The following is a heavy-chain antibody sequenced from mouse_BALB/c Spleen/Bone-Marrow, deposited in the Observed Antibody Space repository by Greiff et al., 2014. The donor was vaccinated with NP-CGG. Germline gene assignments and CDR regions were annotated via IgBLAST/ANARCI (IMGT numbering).Heavy chain of an antibody. D-gene: IGHD2-1*01. V-gene: IGHV1-7*01. CDR2: INPSTGYT. CDR3: ARSYGKNVDY. J-gene: IGHJ2*01. Sequence: QVQLQQSGAEQAKPGAPVKMSCKASGYTFTSYWMHWVKQRPGQGLEWIGNINPSTGYTEYNQKFKDKATLTADKSSSTAYMQLNSLTSEDSAVYYRARSYGKNVDYWGQGTTLTVSS. CDR1: GYTFTSYW.